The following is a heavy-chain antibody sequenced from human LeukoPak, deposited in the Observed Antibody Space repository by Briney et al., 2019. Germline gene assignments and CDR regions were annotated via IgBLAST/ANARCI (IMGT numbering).Heavy chain of an antibody. CDR2: INPNSGGT. V-gene: IGHV1-2*02. D-gene: IGHD1-1*01. CDR1: GYTFTSYD. CDR3: AISERAWAVFDY. J-gene: IGHJ4*01. Sequence: GASVKVSCKASGYTFTSYDINWVRQATGQGLEWMGWINPNSGGTNYAQKFQGRVTMTRDTSISTAYMELSRLRSDDTAVYYCAISERAWAVFDYWGQGTLVTVSS.